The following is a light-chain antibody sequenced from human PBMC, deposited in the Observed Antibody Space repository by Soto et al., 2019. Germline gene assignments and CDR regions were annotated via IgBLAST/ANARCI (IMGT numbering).Light chain of an antibody. Sequence: DIQMTHSPSSLSASLGDRVTISCRASQSISSYLNCYQQKPGKAPKLLIYAASSLQSGVPSRFSGSGSGTDFTLTISSLQPEDFATYYCQQSYSTPHTFGGGTKVDIK. J-gene: IGKJ4*01. CDR2: AAS. V-gene: IGKV1-39*01. CDR3: QQSYSTPHT. CDR1: QSISSY.